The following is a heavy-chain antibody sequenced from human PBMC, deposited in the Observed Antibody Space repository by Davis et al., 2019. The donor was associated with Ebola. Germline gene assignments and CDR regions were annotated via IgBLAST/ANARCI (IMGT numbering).Heavy chain of an antibody. CDR2: ISGSGGST. V-gene: IGHV3-23*01. CDR1: VITFSSYA. CDR3: AKDYWMGAIDY. Sequence: GGSLRLSCTDSVITFSSYAMTWVRQAPGKGLEWVSSISGSGGSTYYGDSVKGRFTISRDNSRNTLYLQVISLRAEDTALYYCAKDYWMGAIDYWGQGTLVTVSS. J-gene: IGHJ4*02. D-gene: IGHD1-26*01.